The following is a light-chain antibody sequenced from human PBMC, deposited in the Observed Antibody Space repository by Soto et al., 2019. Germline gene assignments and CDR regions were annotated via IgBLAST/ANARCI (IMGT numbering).Light chain of an antibody. V-gene: IGKV3-20*01. CDR3: QQYGSSPWT. Sequence: EIVLTQSPATLSLSPGERATLSCSASQSVSSYLAWYQQKPGQAPRLLIYDASNRATGIPDRFSGSGSGTDFTLTISRLEPEDFAVYYCQQYGSSPWTFGQGTKVDIK. CDR2: DAS. CDR1: QSVSSY. J-gene: IGKJ1*01.